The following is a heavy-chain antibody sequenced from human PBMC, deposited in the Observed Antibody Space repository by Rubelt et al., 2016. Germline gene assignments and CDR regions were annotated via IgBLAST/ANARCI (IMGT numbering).Heavy chain of an antibody. Sequence: EVQLVESGGGLVQPGGSLRLYCATSGFTFDDYAMHWVRQDPGKGLEWVSLISGDGGSTYYEDTVKDRFTISRDNSKNALYLQMNSLRREDTGLYDCAKGNLPLDAFDIWGQGTMVTVSS. CDR3: AKGNLPLDAFDI. CDR1: GFTFDDYA. V-gene: IGHV3-43*02. CDR2: ISGDGGST. D-gene: IGHD5/OR15-5a*01. J-gene: IGHJ3*02.